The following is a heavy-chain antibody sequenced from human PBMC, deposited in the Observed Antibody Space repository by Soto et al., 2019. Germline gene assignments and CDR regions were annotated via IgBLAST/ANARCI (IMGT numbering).Heavy chain of an antibody. D-gene: IGHD3-22*01. CDR2: IYHTGNA. Sequence: SETLSLPCSVSGGYISNSRLYWAWISKHPGEGLEWIGSIYHTGNAYYNPSLKSRVTISVDTSKNQFSLKLTSVTAADAALYYCARDFFDSSDYTTNWFDPWGQGTLVTSPQ. CDR3: ARDFFDSSDYTTNWFDP. J-gene: IGHJ5*01. CDR1: GGYISNSRLY. V-gene: IGHV4-39*01.